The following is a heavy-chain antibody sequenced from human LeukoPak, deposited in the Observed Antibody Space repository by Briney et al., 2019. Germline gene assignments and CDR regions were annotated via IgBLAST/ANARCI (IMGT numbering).Heavy chain of an antibody. CDR1: GFTFSSYG. V-gene: IGHV3-30*18. Sequence: PGRSLRLSCAASGFTFSSYGMHWVRQAPGKGLEWVAVISYDGSNKYYADSVKGRFTISRDNSKNTLYLQMNSLRAEDTAVYYCANLLRWEPYWGQGTLATVSS. J-gene: IGHJ4*02. D-gene: IGHD4-23*01. CDR2: ISYDGSNK. CDR3: ANLLRWEPY.